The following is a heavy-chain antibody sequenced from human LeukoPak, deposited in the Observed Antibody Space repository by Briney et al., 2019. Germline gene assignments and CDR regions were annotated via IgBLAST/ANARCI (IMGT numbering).Heavy chain of an antibody. V-gene: IGHV1-18*01. J-gene: IGHJ4*02. Sequence: ASVKVSCKASGYTFTSYGISWVRQAPGQGLEWMGWISAYNGNTNYAQKLQGRVTMTTDTPTSTAYMELRSLRSDDTAVYYCARTRGYYGSGSYQLDYWGQGTLVTVSS. CDR1: GYTFTSYG. CDR3: ARTRGYYGSGSYQLDY. D-gene: IGHD3-10*01. CDR2: ISAYNGNT.